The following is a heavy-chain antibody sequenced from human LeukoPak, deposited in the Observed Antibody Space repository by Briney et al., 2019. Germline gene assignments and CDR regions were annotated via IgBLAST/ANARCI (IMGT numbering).Heavy chain of an antibody. CDR1: GYTFTGYY. D-gene: IGHD2-21*02. J-gene: IGHJ5*02. CDR2: INPNSGGT. Sequence: ASVKVSCKASGYTFTGYYMHWVRQAPGQGLEWMGWINPNSGGTNYAQNFQGRVTMTRDTSISTAYMELSSLRSEDTAVYYCARHIVVVTAIGKYNWFDPWGQGTLVTVSS. V-gene: IGHV1-2*02. CDR3: ARHIVVVTAIGKYNWFDP.